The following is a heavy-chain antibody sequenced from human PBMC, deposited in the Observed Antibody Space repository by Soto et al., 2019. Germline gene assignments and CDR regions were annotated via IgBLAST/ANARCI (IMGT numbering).Heavy chain of an antibody. CDR1: GGSFSGYY. CDR3: ARASRVKLRFSEWLLYGGWFDP. V-gene: IGHV4-34*01. D-gene: IGHD3-3*01. J-gene: IGHJ5*02. CDR2: INHSGST. Sequence: SETLSLTCAVYGGSFSGYYWSWIRQPPGKGLEWIGEINHSGSTNYNPSLKSRVTISVDTSKNQFSLKLSSVTAADTAVYYCARASRVKLRFSEWLLYGGWFDPWGQGTLVTVS.